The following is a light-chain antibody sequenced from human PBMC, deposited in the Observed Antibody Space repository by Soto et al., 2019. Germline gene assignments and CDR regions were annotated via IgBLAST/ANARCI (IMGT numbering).Light chain of an antibody. Sequence: DIQMTQSPSTLSASVGDRVTITCRASQSISSWLAWYQQKPGKAPKLLIYDASSLESGVPSRFSGSGSGTEFTLTISILQHDDFATYYFQQYNSYWTFGQGTKVEIK. V-gene: IGKV1-5*01. J-gene: IGKJ1*01. CDR1: QSISSW. CDR2: DAS. CDR3: QQYNSYWT.